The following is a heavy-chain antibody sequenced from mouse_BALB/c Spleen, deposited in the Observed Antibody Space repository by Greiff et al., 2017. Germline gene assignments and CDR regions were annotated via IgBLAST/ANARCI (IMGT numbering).Heavy chain of an antibody. Sequence: EVQVVESGPSLVKPSQTLSLTCSVTGDSITSGYWNWIRKFPGNKLEYMGYISYSGSTYYNPSLKSRISITRDTSTNQYYLQMNSVTTEDTATYYCARCTYYGYDGGFAYWGQGTLVTVSA. CDR1: GDSITSGY. CDR3: ARCTYYGYDGGFAY. J-gene: IGHJ3*01. V-gene: IGHV3-8*02. D-gene: IGHD2-9*01. CDR2: ISYSGST.